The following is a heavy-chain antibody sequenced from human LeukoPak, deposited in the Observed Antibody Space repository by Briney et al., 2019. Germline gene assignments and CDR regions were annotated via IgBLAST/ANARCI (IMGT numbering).Heavy chain of an antibody. D-gene: IGHD6-13*01. CDR3: AKVRDRLSSFYPAA. J-gene: IGHJ4*02. V-gene: IGHV1-2*02. CDR1: GYSFTDYY. CDR2: INPHSGGR. Sequence: ASVKVSCKASGYSFTDYYIHWVRQAPGQGLEWMGWINPHSGGRNLAQKFQGRVTMTRDTSITTAYLELSGLTSDDTAMYYCAKVRDRLSSFYPAAWGQGTLVSVSS.